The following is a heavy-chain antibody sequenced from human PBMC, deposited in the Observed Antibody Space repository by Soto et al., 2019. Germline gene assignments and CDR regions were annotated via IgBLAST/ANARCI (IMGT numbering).Heavy chain of an antibody. J-gene: IGHJ4*02. V-gene: IGHV4-39*01. CDR1: GSSISTSTHY. CDR3: ARLSAVLNQWSFDS. D-gene: IGHD2-2*02. CDR2: IYYIGST. Sequence: SETLSLTCNVSGSSISTSTHYWAWVRQPPGRGLEWIGNIYYIGSTYYNPSLKSRATISLDRSRIQLSLHLSSVSAADPAVYYCARLSAVLNQWSFDSWGRGILVTVS.